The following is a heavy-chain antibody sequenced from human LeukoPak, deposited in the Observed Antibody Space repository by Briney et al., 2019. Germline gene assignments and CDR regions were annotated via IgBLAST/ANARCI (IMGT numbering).Heavy chain of an antibody. CDR1: GGSISSGGYS. CDR2: IYHSGST. J-gene: IGHJ4*02. Sequence: SETLSLTCTVSGGSISSGGYSWSWIRQPPGKGLEWIGYIYHSGSTYYNPSLKSRVTISVDRSKNQFSLKLSSVTAADTAVYYCARAATVTLDYWGQGTLVTVSS. D-gene: IGHD4-17*01. CDR3: ARAATVTLDY. V-gene: IGHV4-30-2*01.